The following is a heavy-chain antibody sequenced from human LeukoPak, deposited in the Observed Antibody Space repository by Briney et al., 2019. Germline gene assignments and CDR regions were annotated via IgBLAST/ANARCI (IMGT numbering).Heavy chain of an antibody. CDR2: ISRGGSTT. Sequence: PGGSLRLSCAASGFTFSDYYMSWIRQAPGKGLEWVSYISRGGSTTYYVDSVKGRFTISRDNAKNSLYLQMNSLRAEDTAVYHCVRGVSISSSWYNDIRGQGTMVIVSS. J-gene: IGHJ3*02. V-gene: IGHV3-11*01. CDR1: GFTFSDYY. D-gene: IGHD6-13*01. CDR3: VRGVSISSSWYNDI.